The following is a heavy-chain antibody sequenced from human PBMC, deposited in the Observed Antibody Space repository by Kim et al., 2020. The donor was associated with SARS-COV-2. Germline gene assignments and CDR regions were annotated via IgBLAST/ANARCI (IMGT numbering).Heavy chain of an antibody. CDR2: ISWNSGSI. CDR1: GFTFDDYA. V-gene: IGHV3-9*01. J-gene: IGHJ4*02. D-gene: IGHD3-10*01. Sequence: GGSLRLSCAASGFTFDDYAMHWVRQAPGKGLEWVSGISWNSGSIGYADSVKGRFTISRDNAKNSLYLQMNSLRAEDTALYYCAKDSTNHGSGLSSAGVYWGQGTLVTVSS. CDR3: AKDSTNHGSGLSSAGVY.